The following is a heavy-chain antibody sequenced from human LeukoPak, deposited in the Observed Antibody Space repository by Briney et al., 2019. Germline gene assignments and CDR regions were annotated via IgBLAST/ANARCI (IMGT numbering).Heavy chain of an antibody. D-gene: IGHD5-24*01. CDR3: AKARDGYNYGHH. CDR1: GFTFSNYG. V-gene: IGHV3-33*03. Sequence: GGSLRLSCVGSGFTFSNYGMHWVRQGPGKGLEWVALIWYDGSRKFYSDSVRGRFTISRDNSKNTLYLEMDSLRDEDTAIYYCAKARDGYNYGHHWGQGTLVTVSS. CDR2: IWYDGSRK. J-gene: IGHJ4*02.